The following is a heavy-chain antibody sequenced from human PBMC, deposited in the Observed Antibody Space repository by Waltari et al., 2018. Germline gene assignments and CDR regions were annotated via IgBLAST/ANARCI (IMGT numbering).Heavy chain of an antibody. CDR3: ARVATKTYSSPVPGRPYYYGMDV. D-gene: IGHD3-22*01. CDR2: SSGDGSTR. J-gene: IGHJ6*02. CDR1: GFTFSRYW. Sequence: EEQLVESGGGLAQPGESLRLSCAASGFTFSRYWMDWVRQAPGRGLVWVSRSSGDGSTRTDADAGKGRFTISRDNAKNTLYVQMNRLRAEDTAVYYCARVATKTYSSPVPGRPYYYGMDVWGQGTTVTVSS. V-gene: IGHV3-74*01.